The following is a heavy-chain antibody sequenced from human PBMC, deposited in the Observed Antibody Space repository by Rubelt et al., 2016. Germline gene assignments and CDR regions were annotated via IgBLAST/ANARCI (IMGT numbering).Heavy chain of an antibody. D-gene: IGHD3-10*01. CDR1: GYTFPSYG. J-gene: IGHJ4*02. CDR2: ISAYNGNT. V-gene: IGHV1-18*01. Sequence: QVQLVQSGAEVKKPGASVKVSCKASGYTFPSYGISWVRQAPGQGLEWMGWISAYNGNTNYAQKVQGRVTMTTDTSTSTADMELRRLRSDDTAVYYCARDPLPVRGVIMTPTHWGQGTLVTVSS. CDR3: ARDPLPVRGVIMTPTH.